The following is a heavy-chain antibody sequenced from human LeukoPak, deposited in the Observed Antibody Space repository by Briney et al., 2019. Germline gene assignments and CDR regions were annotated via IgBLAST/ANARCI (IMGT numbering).Heavy chain of an antibody. J-gene: IGHJ4*02. Sequence: ASVKVSCKASGYTFTGYYMHWVRQAPGQGLEWMGWINPNSGGTNYAQKFQGRVTMTRDTSISTAYMELSRPRSDDTAVYYCARRAIGQLRYFDYWGQGTLVTVSS. V-gene: IGHV1-2*02. CDR1: GYTFTGYY. CDR2: INPNSGGT. D-gene: IGHD6-6*01. CDR3: ARRAIGQLRYFDY.